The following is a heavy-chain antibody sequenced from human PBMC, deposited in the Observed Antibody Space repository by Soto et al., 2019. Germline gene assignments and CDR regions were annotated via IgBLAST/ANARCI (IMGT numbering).Heavy chain of an antibody. CDR1: GFTFSSYA. Sequence: EVQLLESGGGLVQPGGSLRLSCAASGFTFSSYAMSWVRQAPGKGLEWVSAISGSGGSTYYADSVKGRFTISRDNSKNTLYLQMNSLRAEDTAVYYCARPHYGDFDFDYWGQGTLVTVSS. CDR3: ARPHYGDFDFDY. J-gene: IGHJ4*02. V-gene: IGHV3-23*01. CDR2: ISGSGGST. D-gene: IGHD4-17*01.